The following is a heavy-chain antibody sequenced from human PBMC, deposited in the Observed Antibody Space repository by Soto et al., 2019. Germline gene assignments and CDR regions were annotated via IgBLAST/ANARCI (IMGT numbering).Heavy chain of an antibody. Sequence: ASVKVSCKASGHTFTSYDINWVRQATGQGLEWMGWMNPNSGNTGYAQKFQGRVTMTRNTSISTAYMELSSLRSEDTAVYYCARAGYYYDSSGYYFDYWGQGTLVTVSS. CDR1: GHTFTSYD. V-gene: IGHV1-8*01. J-gene: IGHJ4*02. CDR3: ARAGYYYDSSGYYFDY. CDR2: MNPNSGNT. D-gene: IGHD3-22*01.